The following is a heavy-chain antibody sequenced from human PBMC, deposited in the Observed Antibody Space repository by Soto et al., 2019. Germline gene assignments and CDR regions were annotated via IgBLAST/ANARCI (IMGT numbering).Heavy chain of an antibody. CDR1: GFTFSNDW. Sequence: GHLVESGGGFVKPGGSLTLSCAASGFTFSNDWLSWVRQGPGKGLEWLGRIKSRTENETTDYVSPARGRFIISRDDSKNMLYLQLNSLKSEDTGVYYCVTVLPHANSWFDYWGQGTPVTVSS. CDR3: VTVLPHANSWFDY. J-gene: IGHJ4*02. CDR2: IKSRTENETT. D-gene: IGHD2-2*01. V-gene: IGHV3-15*01.